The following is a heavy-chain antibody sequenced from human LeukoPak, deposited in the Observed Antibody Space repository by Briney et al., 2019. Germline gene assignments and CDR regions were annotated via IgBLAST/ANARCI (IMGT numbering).Heavy chain of an antibody. V-gene: IGHV3-49*04. CDR2: IRSKASGATI. Sequence: PRGSLRLSCIGSGFTSTDYGMSWVRRAPGKGLEWVGCIRSKASGATIEYAASVKGRFSIARDDSKNIAYLQMHSLKTEDPPVYYCTRDAYSAGWNNDYWGQGTLVTVSS. J-gene: IGHJ4*02. D-gene: IGHD6-19*01. CDR1: GFTSTDYG. CDR3: TRDAYSAGWNNDY.